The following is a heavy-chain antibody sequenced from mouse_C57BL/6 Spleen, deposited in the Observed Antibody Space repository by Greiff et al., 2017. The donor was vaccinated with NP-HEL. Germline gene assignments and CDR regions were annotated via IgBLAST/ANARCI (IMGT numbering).Heavy chain of an antibody. D-gene: IGHD2-1*01. Sequence: EVQGVESGGGLVQPKGSLKLSCAASGFSFNTYAMNWVRQAPGKGLEWVARIRSKSNNYATYYADSVKDRFTISRDDSESMLYLQMNNLKTEDTAMYYCVRGGGNYPFAYWGQGTLVTVSA. CDR2: IRSKSNNYAT. V-gene: IGHV10-1*01. J-gene: IGHJ3*01. CDR3: VRGGGNYPFAY. CDR1: GFSFNTYA.